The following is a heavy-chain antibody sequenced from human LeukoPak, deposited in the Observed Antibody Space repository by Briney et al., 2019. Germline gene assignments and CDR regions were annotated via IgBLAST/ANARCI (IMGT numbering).Heavy chain of an antibody. CDR3: ARDRETAMVSWLDY. V-gene: IGHV1-2*02. CDR2: IIPKGGGT. D-gene: IGHD5-18*01. Sequence: ASVKVSCKASGYTFTDYLIHWVRQAPGQGPEWMGWIIPKGGGTKYAQKFQDRVTMTRDTSINTAYMELSSLRSEDTAVYYCARDRETAMVSWLDYWGQGTLVTVSS. CDR1: GYTFTDYL. J-gene: IGHJ4*02.